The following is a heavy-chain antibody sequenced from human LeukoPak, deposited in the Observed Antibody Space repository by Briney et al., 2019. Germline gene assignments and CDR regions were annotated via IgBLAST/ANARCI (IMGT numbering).Heavy chain of an antibody. J-gene: IGHJ5*02. CDR3: AKPRFLEDFFDP. V-gene: IGHV3-21*04. D-gene: IGHD3-3*01. CDR1: GFTFSSYS. CDR2: ISSSSSYI. Sequence: GGSLRLSCAASGFTFSSYSMNWVRQAPGKGLEWVSSISSSSSYIYYADSVKGRFTISRDNSKNTLYLQMNSLRAEDTAVYYCAKPRFLEDFFDPWGQGTLVTVSS.